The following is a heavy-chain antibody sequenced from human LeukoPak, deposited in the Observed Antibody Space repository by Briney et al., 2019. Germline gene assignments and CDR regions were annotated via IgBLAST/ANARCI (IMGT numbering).Heavy chain of an antibody. CDR1: GFTFSSYE. CDR3: AGEDLRRYMDV. Sequence: PGGSLRLSCAASGFTFSSYEMNWVRQAPGKGLEWVSYISSSGSTIYYTDSVKGRFTISRDNVKNSLYLQMNSLRAEDTAVYYCAGEDLRRYMDVWGKGTTVTVSS. V-gene: IGHV3-48*03. CDR2: ISSSGSTI. J-gene: IGHJ6*03.